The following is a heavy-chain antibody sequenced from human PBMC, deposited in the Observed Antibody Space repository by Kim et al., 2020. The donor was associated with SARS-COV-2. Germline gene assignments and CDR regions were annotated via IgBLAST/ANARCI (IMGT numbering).Heavy chain of an antibody. Sequence: SETLSLTCAVYGGSFSGYYWSWIRQPPGKGLEWIGEINHSGSTNYNPSLKSRVTISVDTSKNQFSLKLSSVTAADTAVYYCARGDTRGWEDYFDYWGQGTLITVSS. CDR3: ARGDTRGWEDYFDY. CDR2: INHSGST. CDR1: GGSFSGYY. J-gene: IGHJ4*02. D-gene: IGHD1-26*01. V-gene: IGHV4-34*01.